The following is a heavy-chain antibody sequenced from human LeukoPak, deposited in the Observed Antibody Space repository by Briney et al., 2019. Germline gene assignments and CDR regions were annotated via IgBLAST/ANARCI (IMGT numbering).Heavy chain of an antibody. J-gene: IGHJ6*03. V-gene: IGHV1-2*02. CDR2: INANSGGT. CDR1: GCTFIGYY. CDR3: ARGRGYCSSSGCFYYYMDV. D-gene: IGHD2-2*01. Sequence: GASVRVSCKTSGCTFIGYYMHWVRQAPGQGLEWMGWINANSGGTSYAQKFQDRVMMTRDKSISTAYMELSRLRPDDTAVYYCARGRGYCSSSGCFYYYMDVWGKGTTVAVSS.